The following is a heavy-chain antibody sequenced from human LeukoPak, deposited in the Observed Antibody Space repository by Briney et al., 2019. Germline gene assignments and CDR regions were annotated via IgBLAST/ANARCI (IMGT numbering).Heavy chain of an antibody. J-gene: IGHJ6*02. V-gene: IGHV4-31*03. CDR2: IYYSGST. CDR3: ARDPQMHGMDV. Sequence: SQTLSLTCTVSGASISSGGYYWSWLRQHRGKGLEWIGYIYYSGSTYYNPSLKSRVTISVDTSKNQFSLKLSSVTAADTAVYYCARDPQMHGMDVWGQGTTVTVSS. CDR1: GASISSGGYY.